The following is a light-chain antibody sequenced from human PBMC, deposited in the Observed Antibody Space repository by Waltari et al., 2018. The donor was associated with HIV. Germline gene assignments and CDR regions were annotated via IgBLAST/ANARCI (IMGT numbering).Light chain of an antibody. CDR2: DVS. CDR3: SSYTSSTTYV. J-gene: IGLJ1*01. Sequence: QSALTQPASVSGSPGQSITISCTGTSNDVGSSNYVSWHQQHPGAAPKPIIHDVSDRPSWISNRFSGSKSGNTASLTISGLQTEDEADYYCSSYTSSTTYVFGTGTRVTVL. CDR1: SNDVGSSNY. V-gene: IGLV2-14*03.